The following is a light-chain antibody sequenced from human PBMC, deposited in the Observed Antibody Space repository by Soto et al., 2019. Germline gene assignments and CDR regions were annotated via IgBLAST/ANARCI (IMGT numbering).Light chain of an antibody. CDR1: QSVNDN. V-gene: IGKV3-15*01. Sequence: VVMTQSPVTLSVSPGGRATLSCRASQSVNDNLAWYQQKPGQAPRLLIFGAFIRATGIPARFSGSGSGTEFTLTISSLQSEDFAVYYCQQYSNWPQTFGQGTKLEIK. CDR3: QQYSNWPQT. CDR2: GAF. J-gene: IGKJ2*01.